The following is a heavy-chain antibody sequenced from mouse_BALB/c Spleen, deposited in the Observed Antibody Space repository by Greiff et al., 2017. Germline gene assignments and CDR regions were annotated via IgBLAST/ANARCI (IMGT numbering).Heavy chain of an antibody. CDR1: GYTFTSYW. J-gene: IGHJ4*01. Sequence: VQLQQPGAELVKPGASVKMSCKASGYTFTSYWINWVKQRPGQGLEWIGDIYPGRGITNYNEKFKGKATLTADKSSNTAYMQLSSLTSEDSAVYFCALYDDYAMDYWGQGTSVTVSS. CDR3: ALYDDYAMDY. CDR2: IYPGRGIT. V-gene: IGHV1-55*01. D-gene: IGHD2-14*01.